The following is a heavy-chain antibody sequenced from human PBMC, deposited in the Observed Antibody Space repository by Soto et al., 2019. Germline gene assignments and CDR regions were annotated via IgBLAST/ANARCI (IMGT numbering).Heavy chain of an antibody. J-gene: IGHJ2*01. D-gene: IGHD4-17*01. V-gene: IGHV3-48*02. CDR3: ARDKEAVTSNWYFDL. CDR2: ISSSSSTI. CDR1: GFTFSSYS. Sequence: VQLVESGGGLVQPGGSLRLSCAASGFTFSSYSMNWVRQAPGKGLEWVSYISSSSSTIYYADSVKGRFTISRDNAKNSLYLQMNSLRDEDTAVYYCARDKEAVTSNWYFDLWGRGTLVTVSS.